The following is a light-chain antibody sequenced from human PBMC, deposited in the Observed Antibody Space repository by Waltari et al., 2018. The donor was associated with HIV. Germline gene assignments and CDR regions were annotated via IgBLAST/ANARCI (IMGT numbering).Light chain of an antibody. Sequence: DIVMTQSPDFLAVSLGERATINCTSSQSVLYSSNNKNYLSWYQQKPGQHPKLLIYWSTTRESGAPDRSSGSASGTDFTLTNNSLRAEDVALYFCQQYYSTPPTFGGGTKVEIK. CDR3: QQYYSTPPT. CDR1: QSVLYSSNNKNY. V-gene: IGKV4-1*01. J-gene: IGKJ4*02. CDR2: WST.